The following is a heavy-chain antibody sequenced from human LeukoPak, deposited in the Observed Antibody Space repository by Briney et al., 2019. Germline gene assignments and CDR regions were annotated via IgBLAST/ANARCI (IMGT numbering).Heavy chain of an antibody. CDR1: GFTFNDYA. Sequence: GGSLRLSCVVSGFTFNDYAMHWVRQAPGKGLEWVSGISWNSGSIAYADSVKGRFTISRDNAKNSLYLQMNSLRAEDTAVYHCASIQLLARFDYWGQGTLVTVSS. CDR2: ISWNSGSI. D-gene: IGHD2-2*01. V-gene: IGHV3-9*01. CDR3: ASIQLLARFDY. J-gene: IGHJ4*02.